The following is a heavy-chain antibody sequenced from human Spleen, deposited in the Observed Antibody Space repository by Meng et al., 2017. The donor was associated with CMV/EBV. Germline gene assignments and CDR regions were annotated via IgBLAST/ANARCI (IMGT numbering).Heavy chain of an antibody. Sequence: GESLKISCAASGFTFSSYSMNWVRQAPGKGLEWVSAISGSGGSTYYADSVKGRFTISRDNSKNTLYLQMNSLRAEDTAVYYCAKIYSYYYYYGMDVWGQGTTVTVSS. V-gene: IGHV3-23*01. D-gene: IGHD4-11*01. CDR2: ISGSGGST. J-gene: IGHJ6*02. CDR3: AKIYSYYYYYGMDV. CDR1: GFTFSSYS.